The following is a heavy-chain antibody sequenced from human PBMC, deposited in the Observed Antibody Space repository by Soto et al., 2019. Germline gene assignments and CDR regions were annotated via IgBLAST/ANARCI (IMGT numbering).Heavy chain of an antibody. V-gene: IGHV3-30*18. CDR3: AKDPSLLSKVTTFEGIIAY. J-gene: IGHJ4*02. D-gene: IGHD3-16*01. Sequence: QPGGSLRLSCAASGFTFSSYGMHWVRQAPGKGLEWVAVISYDGSNKYYADSVKGRFTISRDNSKNTLYLQMNSLRAEDTAVYYCAKDPSLLSKVTTFEGIIAYWGQGTLVTVSS. CDR2: ISYDGSNK. CDR1: GFTFSSYG.